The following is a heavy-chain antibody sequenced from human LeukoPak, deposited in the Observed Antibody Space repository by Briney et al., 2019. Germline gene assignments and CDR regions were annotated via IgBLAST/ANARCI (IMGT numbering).Heavy chain of an antibody. CDR1: GFTFSSYA. CDR2: ISYDGSNK. J-gene: IGHJ4*02. D-gene: IGHD1-26*01. CDR3: ARDGIY. V-gene: IGHV3-30*01. Sequence: GGSLRLSCAASGFTFSSYAMHWVRQAPGKGLEWVAVISYDGSNKYYADSVKGRFTISRDNSKNTLYLQMNSLRAEDTAVYYCARDGIYWGQGTLVTVSS.